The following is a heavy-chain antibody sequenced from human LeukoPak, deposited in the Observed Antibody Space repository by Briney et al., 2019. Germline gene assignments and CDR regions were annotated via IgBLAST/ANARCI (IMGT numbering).Heavy chain of an antibody. D-gene: IGHD3-10*01. J-gene: IGHJ4*02. CDR1: GASISTGTYY. CDR2: IQSSGST. CDR3: ARGSPGSITDY. V-gene: IGHV4-39*07. Sequence: SETLSLTCTVSGASISTGTYYWAWLRQPPGEGLEWIASIQSSGSTNYNLSLKSRVTISVDTSKNQFSLKLRSVTAADTAVYYCARGSPGSITDYWGQGALVTVSS.